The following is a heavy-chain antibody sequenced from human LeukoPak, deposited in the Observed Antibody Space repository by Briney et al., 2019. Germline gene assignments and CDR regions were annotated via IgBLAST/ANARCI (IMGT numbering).Heavy chain of an antibody. Sequence: TLSLTCTVSGGSISSGGYYWSWIRQHPGKGLEWIGYIYYSGSTYYNPSLKSRVTISVDTSKNQFSLKLSSVTAADTAVYYCASEAAAGVAYFDYWGQGTLVTVSS. CDR3: ASEAAAGVAYFDY. CDR1: GGSISSGGYY. CDR2: IYYSGST. D-gene: IGHD6-13*01. V-gene: IGHV4-31*03. J-gene: IGHJ4*02.